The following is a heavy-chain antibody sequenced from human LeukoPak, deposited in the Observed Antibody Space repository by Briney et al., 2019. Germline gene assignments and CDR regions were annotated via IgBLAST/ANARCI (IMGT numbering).Heavy chain of an antibody. CDR1: GGSIINSNS. Sequence: SGTLSLTCAVPGGSIINSNSWSWARQPPGKGLGWIGEIDHSGRTNYNPSLKSRVTISLDRSQNQFSLRLSTVTAADTAVYYCARGLVETATRYFDLWGRGTLVTVSS. V-gene: IGHV4-4*02. CDR2: IDHSGRT. J-gene: IGHJ2*01. D-gene: IGHD5-24*01. CDR3: ARGLVETATRYFDL.